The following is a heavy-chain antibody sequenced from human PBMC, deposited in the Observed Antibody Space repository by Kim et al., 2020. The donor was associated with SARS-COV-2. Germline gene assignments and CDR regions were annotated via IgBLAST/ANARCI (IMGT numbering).Heavy chain of an antibody. CDR2: ISSSSSYI. Sequence: GGSLRLSCAASGFTFSSYSMNWVRQAPGKGLEWVSSISSSSSYIYYADSVKGRFTISRDNAKNSLYLQMNSLRAEDTAVYYCASDPYGDYRYDYWGQGTLVTVSS. J-gene: IGHJ4*02. D-gene: IGHD4-17*01. V-gene: IGHV3-21*01. CDR3: ASDPYGDYRYDY. CDR1: GFTFSSYS.